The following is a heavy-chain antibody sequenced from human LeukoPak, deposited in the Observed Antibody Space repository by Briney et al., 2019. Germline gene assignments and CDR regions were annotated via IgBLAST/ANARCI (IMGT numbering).Heavy chain of an antibody. D-gene: IGHD1-1*01. V-gene: IGHV4-39*01. J-gene: IGHJ4*02. CDR3: ARRRGDRGYD. CDR2: IFYSGST. Sequence: SETLSLTCTVFGGSISSSNYYWGWIRQPPGQGLEWIGSIFYSGSTYYTPSLKSRVTISVDTSKNQFSLKLRSVTAVDTAVYYCARRRGDRGYDWGQGTLVIVSS. CDR1: GGSISSSNYY.